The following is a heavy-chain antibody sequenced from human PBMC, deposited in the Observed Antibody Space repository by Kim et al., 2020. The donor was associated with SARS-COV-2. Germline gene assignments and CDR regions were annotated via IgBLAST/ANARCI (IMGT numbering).Heavy chain of an antibody. CDR2: ISNSGDST. CDR3: AKLLSGAANYYFDY. J-gene: IGHJ4*02. CDR1: GFTFSNYA. D-gene: IGHD6-25*01. V-gene: IGHV3-23*01. Sequence: GGSRRLSCVVSGFTFSNYAMTWVRQAPGKGLEWVSVISNSGDSTYYADSVKGRLTISRDNSKNTLYLQMNSLRAEDTAVYYCAKLLSGAANYYFDYWGQGTLVTVSS.